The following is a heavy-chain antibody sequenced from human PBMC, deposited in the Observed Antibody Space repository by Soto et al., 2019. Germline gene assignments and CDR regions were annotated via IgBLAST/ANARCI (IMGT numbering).Heavy chain of an antibody. Sequence: QVQLVQSGAEVKKPGASVKVSCKASGYTFTTYYMHWVRQAPGQGLEWMGIISPSGGSTSYAQKLQGRVIMTRDTSTSTVYLELSSLRSEDTAVYYCARAPDYYGSGSLDYWGQGTLVTVSS. CDR3: ARAPDYYGSGSLDY. CDR1: GYTFTTYY. CDR2: ISPSGGST. J-gene: IGHJ4*02. D-gene: IGHD3-10*01. V-gene: IGHV1-46*03.